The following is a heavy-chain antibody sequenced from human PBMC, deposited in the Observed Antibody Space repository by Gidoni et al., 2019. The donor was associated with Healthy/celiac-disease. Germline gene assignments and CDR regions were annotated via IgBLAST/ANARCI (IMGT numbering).Heavy chain of an antibody. CDR2: ISYDGSNK. CDR3: AKDKYQASGIQLWDYYYYYYGMDV. J-gene: IGHJ6*02. Sequence: QVQLVESGGGVVQPGRSLRLSCSASGLPFISYGLLWFRQPPGKGLEWVAVISYDGSNKYYADSVKGRFTISRDNSKNTLYLQMNSLRAEDTAVYYCAKDKYQASGIQLWDYYYYYYGMDVWGQGTTVTVSS. D-gene: IGHD5-18*01. V-gene: IGHV3-30*18. CDR1: GLPFISYG.